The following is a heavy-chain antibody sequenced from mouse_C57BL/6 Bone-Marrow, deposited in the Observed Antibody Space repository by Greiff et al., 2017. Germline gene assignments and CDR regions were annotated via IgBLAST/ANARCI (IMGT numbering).Heavy chain of an antibody. V-gene: IGHV5-4*01. D-gene: IGHD1-1*01. CDR2: ISDGGSYT. CDR1: GFTFSSYA. J-gene: IGHJ4*01. CDR3: AREGLYCGSRMDY. Sequence: EVHLVESGGGLVKPGGSLKLSCAASGFTFSSYAMSWVRQTPEKRLEWVATISDGGSYTYYPDNVKGRFTISRDNAKNNLYLQMSHLKSEDTAMXYCAREGLYCGSRMDYWGQGTSVTVAS.